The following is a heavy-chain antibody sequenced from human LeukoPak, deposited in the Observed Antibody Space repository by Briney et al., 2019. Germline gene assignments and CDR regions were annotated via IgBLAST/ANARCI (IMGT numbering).Heavy chain of an antibody. CDR3: ARVGCSSTSCHRPIDY. V-gene: IGHV1-2*02. Sequence: ASVKVSCKASGYTFTGYYIHWVRQAPGQGLEWLGWINPISGGTHYAQKFQGRVTMTGDTSITTAYMELSRLRSDDTAVYYCARVGCSSTSCHRPIDYWGQGTLVTVS. CDR2: INPISGGT. CDR1: GYTFTGYY. D-gene: IGHD2-2*02. J-gene: IGHJ4*02.